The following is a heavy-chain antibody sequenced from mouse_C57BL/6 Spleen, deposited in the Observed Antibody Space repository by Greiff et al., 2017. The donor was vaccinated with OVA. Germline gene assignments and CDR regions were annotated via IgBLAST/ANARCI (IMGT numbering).Heavy chain of an antibody. CDR2: IDPSDSET. J-gene: IGHJ1*03. V-gene: IGHV1-52*01. D-gene: IGHD2-1*01. CDR1: GYTFTSYW. Sequence: QVQLQQPGAELVRPGSSVKLSCKASGYTFTSYWMHWVKQRPIQGLEWIGNIDPSDSETHYNQKFKDKATLTVDKSSSTAYMQLSSLTSEDSAVYYCATVNYGNKYFDVWGTGTTVTVSS. CDR3: ATVNYGNKYFDV.